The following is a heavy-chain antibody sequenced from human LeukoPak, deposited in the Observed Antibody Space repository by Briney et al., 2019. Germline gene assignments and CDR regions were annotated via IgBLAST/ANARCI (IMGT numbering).Heavy chain of an antibody. J-gene: IGHJ6*02. CDR2: IKQDGSEK. V-gene: IGHV3-7*05. Sequence: PGGSLRLSCEASGFTFCKVLVSWVRLAPGKGLEWVANIKQDGSEKYYVDSVKGRFTISRDSAKNSLYLQVKSLRAEDTAVYYCASTTISPVGGMDVWGQGTTVTVSS. D-gene: IGHD2/OR15-2a*01. CDR1: GFTFCKVL. CDR3: ASTTISPVGGMDV.